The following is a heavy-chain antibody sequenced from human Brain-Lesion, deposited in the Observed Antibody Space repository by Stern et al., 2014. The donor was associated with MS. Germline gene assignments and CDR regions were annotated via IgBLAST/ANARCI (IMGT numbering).Heavy chain of an antibody. Sequence: DQLVESGPGLVKPSQTLSLSCTVSGGSISSGGYYWSWIRQPAGKGLEWIGRIFNSGSTSYHPSLKSRVTISIDTSKNQFSLRLNSMTAADTAVYYCARGRVVPGFQYYATDVWGQGTTVIVSS. V-gene: IGHV4-61*02. CDR2: IFNSGST. J-gene: IGHJ6*02. CDR1: GGSISSGGYY. CDR3: ARGRVVPGFQYYATDV. D-gene: IGHD2-2*01.